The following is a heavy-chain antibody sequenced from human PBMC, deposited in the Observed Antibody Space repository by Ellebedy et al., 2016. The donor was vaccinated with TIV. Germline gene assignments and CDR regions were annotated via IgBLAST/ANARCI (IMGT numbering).Heavy chain of an antibody. Sequence: GESLKISCAASGFTLSSYAMNWVRQAPRKGLEWVAAITGTGGNTDYADSVKGRFTISRDNSKNTLYLQMNSLRAEDTAVYYCAKGRGGGSDSSAPRYYFDYWGQGTLVTVSS. CDR3: AKGRGGGSDSSAPRYYFDY. CDR1: GFTLSSYA. J-gene: IGHJ4*02. CDR2: ITGTGGNT. V-gene: IGHV3-23*01. D-gene: IGHD3-22*01.